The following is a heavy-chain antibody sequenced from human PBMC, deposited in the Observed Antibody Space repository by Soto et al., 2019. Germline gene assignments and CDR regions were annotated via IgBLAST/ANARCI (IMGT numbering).Heavy chain of an antibody. CDR3: ARVLSGSYYRFEYFQH. CDR2: LFPIFGTA. D-gene: IGHD1-26*01. Sequence: QVQLVQSGAEVKKPGSSVKVSCKACGGTFSSYAISWVRQAPGQGLEWMGGLFPIFGTANYAQKFQGRVTITADKSTSTAYMELSSLRSEDTAVYYCARVLSGSYYRFEYFQHWGQGTLVTVSS. J-gene: IGHJ1*01. V-gene: IGHV1-69*06. CDR1: GGTFSSYA.